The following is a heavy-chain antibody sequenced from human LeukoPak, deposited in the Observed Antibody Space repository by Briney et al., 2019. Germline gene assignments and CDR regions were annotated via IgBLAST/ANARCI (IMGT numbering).Heavy chain of an antibody. D-gene: IGHD6-13*01. CDR1: GGSFSGNY. Sequence: SETPSLTCAVYGGSFSGNYWNWIRQPPGKGLEWIGEINHSGVTKYNPSLKSRVTMSVDTSKNQFSLNLRSVTAADTAVYYCARGNIATSVSSWGQGTLVTVSS. CDR2: INHSGVT. CDR3: ARGNIATSVSS. V-gene: IGHV4-34*01. J-gene: IGHJ1*01.